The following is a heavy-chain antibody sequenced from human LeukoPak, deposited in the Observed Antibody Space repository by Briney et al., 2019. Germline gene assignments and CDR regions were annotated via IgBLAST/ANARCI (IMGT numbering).Heavy chain of an antibody. V-gene: IGHV3-23*01. CDR2: ISGSGIST. D-gene: IGHD6-13*01. CDR3: AKDRSIAAGDDAFDI. CDR1: GFTFSSYA. J-gene: IGHJ3*02. Sequence: GGSLRLSCAASGFTFSSYAMNWVRQAPGKGLEWVSHISGSGISTYYADSVKGRFTFSRDNSENTLYLQMNSLRAEDTAVYYCAKDRSIAAGDDAFDIWGQGTMVTVSS.